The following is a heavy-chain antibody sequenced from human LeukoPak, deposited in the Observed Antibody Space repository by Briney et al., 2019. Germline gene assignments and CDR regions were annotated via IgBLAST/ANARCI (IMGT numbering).Heavy chain of an antibody. J-gene: IGHJ4*02. CDR1: GFTFSSYS. V-gene: IGHV3-30*18. CDR3: AKPSRRYDSSGYPFDY. Sequence: GGSLRLSCAASGFTFSSYSMNWVRQAPGKGLEWVAVISYDGSNKYYADSVKGRFTISRDNSKNTLYLQMNSLRAEDTAVYYCAKPSRRYDSSGYPFDYWGQGTLVTVSS. D-gene: IGHD3-22*01. CDR2: ISYDGSNK.